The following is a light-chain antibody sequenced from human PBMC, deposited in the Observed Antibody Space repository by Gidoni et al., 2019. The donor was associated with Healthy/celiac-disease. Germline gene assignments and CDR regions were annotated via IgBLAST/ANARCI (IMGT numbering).Light chain of an antibody. V-gene: IGKV3-11*01. J-gene: IGKJ2*01. Sequence: EIVLTQSPATLSLSPGESATLSCRASQSVSSYLAWYQQKPGQAHRLLIYDASNRATGIPARFSGSGSGTDFTLTISSLAPEDFAVYYCQQRSNWYTFGQGTKLEIK. CDR3: QQRSNWYT. CDR2: DAS. CDR1: QSVSSY.